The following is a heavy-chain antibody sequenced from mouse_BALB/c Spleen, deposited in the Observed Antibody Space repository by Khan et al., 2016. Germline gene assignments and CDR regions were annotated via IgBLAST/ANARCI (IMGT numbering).Heavy chain of an antibody. V-gene: IGHV2-6-4*01. D-gene: IGHD2-10*01. CDR2: IWGGGST. Sequence: VQLQESGPGLVAPSQSLSITCTVSGFSLSRYSVHWVRQPPGKGLEWLGLIWGGGSTDYNSALKSRLSFTKDNSQSQVLLKMNSLQTDDKASSYGTRSLLWPVLDYWGQGTSVTISS. J-gene: IGHJ4*01. CDR3: TRSLLWPVLDY. CDR1: GFSLSRYS.